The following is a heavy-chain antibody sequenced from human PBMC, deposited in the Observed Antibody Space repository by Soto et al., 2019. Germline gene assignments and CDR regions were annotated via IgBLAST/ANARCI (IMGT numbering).Heavy chain of an antibody. V-gene: IGHV3-48*01. CDR3: ARLPGYSDQ. Sequence: VQVVESGGGLVQPGGSLRLSCAASGFTFSSNSMNWVRQAPGKGLEWVSYISSSSNDIYYADSVKGRFTISRDNARNSLYLQLSSMRADDTAVDYCARLPGYSDQWGQGTLVTVST. J-gene: IGHJ5*02. D-gene: IGHD3-9*01. CDR2: ISSSSNDI. CDR1: GFTFSSNS.